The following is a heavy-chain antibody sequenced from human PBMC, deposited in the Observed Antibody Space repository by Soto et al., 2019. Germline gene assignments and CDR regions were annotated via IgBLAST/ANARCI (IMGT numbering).Heavy chain of an antibody. Sequence: QVQLVESGGGVVQPGRSLRLSCAASGFTFSSYAMHWVRQAPGKGLEWVAVISYDGSNKYYADSVKGRFTISRDNSKNTLYLQMNSLRAEDTAVYYCARYQRMRDGYNYWYFDLWGRGTLVTVSS. J-gene: IGHJ2*01. V-gene: IGHV3-30-3*01. D-gene: IGHD5-12*01. CDR2: ISYDGSNK. CDR3: ARYQRMRDGYNYWYFDL. CDR1: GFTFSSYA.